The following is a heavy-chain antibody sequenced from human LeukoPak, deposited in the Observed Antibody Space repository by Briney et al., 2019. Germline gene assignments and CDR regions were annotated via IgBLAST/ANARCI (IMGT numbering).Heavy chain of an antibody. CDR2: IIPILGIA. D-gene: IGHD5-12*01. Sequence: ASVKVSCKASGGTFSSYAISWVRQAPGQGLEWMGRIIPILGIANYAQKFQGRVTITADKSTSTAYMELSSLRSEDTAVYYCAREGATGNFDYWGQGTLVTVSS. CDR3: AREGATGNFDY. V-gene: IGHV1-69*04. CDR1: GGTFSSYA. J-gene: IGHJ4*02.